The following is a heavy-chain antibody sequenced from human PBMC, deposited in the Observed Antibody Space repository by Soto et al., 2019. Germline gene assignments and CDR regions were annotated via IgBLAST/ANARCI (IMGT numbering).Heavy chain of an antibody. CDR2: ISYDGSNK. D-gene: IGHD4-17*01. J-gene: IGHJ4*02. V-gene: IGHV3-30*18. CDR1: GFTFSSYG. Sequence: GGSLRLSCAASGFTFSSYGMHWVRQAPGKGLEWVAVISYDGSNKYYADSVKGRFTISRDNSKNTLYLQMNSLRAEDTAVYYCAKDTDYGDSRGVFDYWGQGTLVTVSS. CDR3: AKDTDYGDSRGVFDY.